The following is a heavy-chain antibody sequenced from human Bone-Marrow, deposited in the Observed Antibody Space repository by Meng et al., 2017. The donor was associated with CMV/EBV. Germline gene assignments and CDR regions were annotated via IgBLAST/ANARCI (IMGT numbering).Heavy chain of an antibody. CDR2: ISGSGGST. Sequence: GESLKISCEASGFTFSSYAMGWVRQAPGKGLEGVSAISGSGGSTYYADTVKGRFTISRDNYKTTLYLQMNSLRAEDAAVYYCAKDSRRGVTTPFDYWGQGTRVTVSS. CDR3: AKDSRRGVTTPFDY. V-gene: IGHV3-23*01. CDR1: GFTFSSYA. J-gene: IGHJ4*02. D-gene: IGHD4-17*01.